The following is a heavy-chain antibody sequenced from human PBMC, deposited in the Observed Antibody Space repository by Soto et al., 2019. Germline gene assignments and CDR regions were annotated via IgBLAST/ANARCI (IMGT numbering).Heavy chain of an antibody. Sequence: GGSLRLSCAASGFTFSSYEMNWVRQAPGKGLEWVSYISSSGSTIYYADSVKGRFTISRDNAKNSLYLQMNSLRAEDTAVYYCAKLPLFYDFWSGYYIPSDACDIWGQGTMVTVSS. CDR2: ISSSGSTI. CDR3: AKLPLFYDFWSGYYIPSDACDI. J-gene: IGHJ3*02. CDR1: GFTFSSYE. D-gene: IGHD3-3*01. V-gene: IGHV3-48*03.